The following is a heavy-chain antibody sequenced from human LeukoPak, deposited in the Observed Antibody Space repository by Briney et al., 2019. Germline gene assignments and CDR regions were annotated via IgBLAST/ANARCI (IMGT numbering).Heavy chain of an antibody. Sequence: GGSLRLSCAAAGFTFRSYAMNWVRQAPGKRLEWVAVISYDGSSKYYADSVKGRFTISRDNPKNTLYLEMNSLRAEDTAVYYCAKEDSGSYYSFDYWGQGTLVTVSS. V-gene: IGHV3-30*18. CDR2: ISYDGSSK. CDR1: GFTFRSYA. J-gene: IGHJ4*02. D-gene: IGHD1-26*01. CDR3: AKEDSGSYYSFDY.